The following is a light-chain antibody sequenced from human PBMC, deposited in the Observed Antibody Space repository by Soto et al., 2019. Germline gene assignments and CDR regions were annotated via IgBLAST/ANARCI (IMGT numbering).Light chain of an antibody. J-gene: IGLJ1*01. CDR2: EVS. Sequence: QSVLTQPASVSLSPGQSITISCTGTSSDVGGYNYVSWYQQHPGKAPKLMIYEVSNRPSGASNRFSGSKSGNTASLTISGLQAEDEADYYCSSYTSSSPRVFGTGTKVTVL. CDR3: SSYTSSSPRV. CDR1: SSDVGGYNY. V-gene: IGLV2-14*01.